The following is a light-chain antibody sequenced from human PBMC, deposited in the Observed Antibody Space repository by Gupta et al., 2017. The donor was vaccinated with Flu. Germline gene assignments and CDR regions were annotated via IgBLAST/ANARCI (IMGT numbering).Light chain of an antibody. CDR1: TSNIGAGYT. V-gene: IGLV1-40*01. CDR3: QSYDISLTEVV. Sequence: QFVLTQPPSVSVSPGQRVTISCTGDTSNIGAGYTVRWYQQLPGTAPKLLVFGNNNRPSGVPDRFSGSNSGTSASLAITGLQAEDEAHYYCQSYDISLTEVVFGGGTKLTVL. J-gene: IGLJ2*01. CDR2: GNN.